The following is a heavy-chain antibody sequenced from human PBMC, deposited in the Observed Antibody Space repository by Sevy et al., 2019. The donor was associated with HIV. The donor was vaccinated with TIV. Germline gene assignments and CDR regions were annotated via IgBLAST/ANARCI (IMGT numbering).Heavy chain of an antibody. CDR1: GFTFSSYG. V-gene: IGHV3-30*18. CDR3: AKDRDPDGDYYYYYYMDV. Sequence: GGSLRLSCAASGFTFSSYGMHWVRQAPGKGLEWVAVISYDGSNKYYADSVKGRFTISRDNSKNTLYLQMNSLRAEDKAVYYCAKDRDPDGDYYYYYYMDVWGKGTTVTVSS. J-gene: IGHJ6*03. D-gene: IGHD3-10*01. CDR2: ISYDGSNK.